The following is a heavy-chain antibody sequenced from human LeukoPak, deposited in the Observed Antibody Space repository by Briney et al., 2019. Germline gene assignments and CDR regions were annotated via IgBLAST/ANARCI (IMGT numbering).Heavy chain of an antibody. D-gene: IGHD4-17*01. CDR2: ISWNSGSI. CDR1: GFTFDDYA. CDR3: AKDRRTTVTTYYYYGMDV. V-gene: IGHV3-9*01. J-gene: IGHJ6*02. Sequence: GGSLRLSCAASGFTFDDYAMHWVRQAPGKGLEWVSGISWNSGSIGYADSVKGRFTISRDNAKNSLYLQMNSLRAEDTALYYCAKDRRTTVTTYYYYGMDVWGQGTTVTVSS.